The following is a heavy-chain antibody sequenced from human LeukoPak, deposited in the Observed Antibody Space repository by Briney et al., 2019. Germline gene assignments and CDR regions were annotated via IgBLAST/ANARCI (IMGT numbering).Heavy chain of an antibody. V-gene: IGHV4-34*01. D-gene: IGHD6-13*01. CDR2: INHSGST. CDR1: GGSFSGYY. J-gene: IGHJ4*02. CDR3: ARGRISGIAAAGTIFDY. Sequence: SETLSLTCAVYGGSFSGYYWSWIRQPPGKGLEWIGEINHSGSTNYNPSLKSRVTISVDTSKNQFSLKLSSVTAADTAVYCCARGRISGIAAAGTIFDYWGQGTLVTVSS.